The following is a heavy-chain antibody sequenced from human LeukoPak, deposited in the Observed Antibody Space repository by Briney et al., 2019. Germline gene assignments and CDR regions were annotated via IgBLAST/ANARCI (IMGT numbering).Heavy chain of an antibody. D-gene: IGHD2-2*01. CDR2: IDWDDDK. V-gene: IGHV2-70*11. CDR3: ARPSSCSDQYFDY. CDR1: GFSLSTSGMC. Sequence: SGPTLVNPTQTLTLTCTFSGFSLSTSGMCVSWIRQPPGKALEWLARIDWDDDKYYSTSLKTRLTISKDTSKNQVVLTMTNMDPVDIAPYYCARPSSCSDQYFDYWAREPWSPSPQ. J-gene: IGHJ4*02.